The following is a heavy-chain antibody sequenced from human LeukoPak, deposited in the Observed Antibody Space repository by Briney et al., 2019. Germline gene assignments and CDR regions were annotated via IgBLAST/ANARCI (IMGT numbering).Heavy chain of an antibody. J-gene: IGHJ3*02. D-gene: IGHD5-12*01. Sequence: PGGSLRLSCAASGFTFDDYAMHWVRQAPGKGLEWVSGISWNSGSIGYADSVKGRFTISRDNAKNSLYLQMNSLRAEDMALYYCAKDGSGYDSGAFDIWGQGTMVTVSS. CDR2: ISWNSGSI. V-gene: IGHV3-9*03. CDR1: GFTFDDYA. CDR3: AKDGSGYDSGAFDI.